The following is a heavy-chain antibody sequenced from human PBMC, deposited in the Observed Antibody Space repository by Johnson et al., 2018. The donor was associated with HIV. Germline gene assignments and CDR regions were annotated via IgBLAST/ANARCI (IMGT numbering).Heavy chain of an antibody. CDR1: GFTFGDYA. CDR2: ISYDGNNK. Sequence: QVQLVESGGALVQPGRSLRLSCTASGFTFGDYAMNWVRQAPGKGLEWVAVISYDGNNKYYADSVKGRFTISRDNSKNTLYLQMNSLRAEDTAVYYCARDKSDNFWSGWGAFDIWGQGTMVTVSS. V-gene: IGHV3-30*04. D-gene: IGHD3-3*01. J-gene: IGHJ3*02. CDR3: ARDKSDNFWSGWGAFDI.